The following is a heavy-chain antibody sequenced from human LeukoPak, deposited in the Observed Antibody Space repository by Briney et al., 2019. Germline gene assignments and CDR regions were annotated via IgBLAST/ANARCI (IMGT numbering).Heavy chain of an antibody. CDR2: ISAYNGNT. V-gene: IGHV1-18*01. CDR3: ARVEEYGGNVDGTNWFDS. CDR1: GYTFTSYG. D-gene: IGHD5-12*01. J-gene: IGHJ5*01. Sequence: GASVKVSCKSSGYTFTSYGITWVRQAPGQGLEWMGWISAYNGNTNYAQKLQGRVTMTTDKSTSTAYMELRSLRSDDTAVYYCARVEEYGGNVDGTNWFDSWGQGTLVTVSS.